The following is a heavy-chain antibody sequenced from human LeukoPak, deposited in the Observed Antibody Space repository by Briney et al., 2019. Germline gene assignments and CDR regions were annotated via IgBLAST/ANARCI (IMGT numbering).Heavy chain of an antibody. Sequence: SETLSLTCAVYGGSFSGYYWSWIRQPPGKGLEWIGEINHSGSANYNPSLKSRVTISVDTSKNQFSLKLSSVTAADTAVYYCARGRSGSRANFDYWGQGTLVTVSS. D-gene: IGHD3-3*01. CDR1: GGSFSGYY. J-gene: IGHJ4*02. CDR2: INHSGSA. V-gene: IGHV4-34*01. CDR3: ARGRSGSRANFDY.